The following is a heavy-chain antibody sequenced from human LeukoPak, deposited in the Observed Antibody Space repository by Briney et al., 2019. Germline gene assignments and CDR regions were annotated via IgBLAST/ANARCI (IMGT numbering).Heavy chain of an antibody. J-gene: IGHJ4*02. CDR2: IIPIFGTA. CDR1: GGTFRSYA. D-gene: IGHD3-22*01. CDR3: ARDRYYDSSGENYFDY. Sequence: ASVKVSCKASGGTFRSYAITWVRQAPGRGLEWMGGIIPIFGTANYAQKFQGRVTFSADESTTTVFMDLSSLRSEDTAVYYCARDRYYDSSGENYFDYWGQGTLVTVSS. V-gene: IGHV1-69*13.